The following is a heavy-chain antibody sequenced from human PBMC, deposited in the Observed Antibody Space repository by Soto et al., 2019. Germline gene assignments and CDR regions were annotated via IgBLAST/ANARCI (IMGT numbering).Heavy chain of an antibody. D-gene: IGHD2-8*01. V-gene: IGHV5-10-1*01. CDR3: ARQIYDSDKGTNYPYYFDS. Sequence: GQSLKISCKGSGYSFAGYWITWVRQKPGKGLEWMGRIDPSDSQTYYSPSFRGHVTISVTKSITTVFLQWSSLRASDTAMYYCARQIYDSDKGTNYPYYFDSWGQGTRVTVSS. CDR1: GYSFAGYW. CDR2: IDPSDSQT. J-gene: IGHJ4*02.